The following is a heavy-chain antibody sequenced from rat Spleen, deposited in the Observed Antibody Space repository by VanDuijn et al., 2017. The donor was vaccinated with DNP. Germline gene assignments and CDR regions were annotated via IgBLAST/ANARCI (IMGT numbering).Heavy chain of an antibody. CDR3: AIDYFSGDNWFAY. D-gene: IGHD1-1*01. Sequence: EVQLVESGGDLVQPGMSLKLSCVTSGFTFNKYWMTWVRQVPGKGLEWIGSITSDGATTYYPDSVKGRFTISRDNAKTTLYLQMNILRSDDTATYYCAIDYFSGDNWFAYWGQGTLVTVSS. CDR1: GFTFNKYW. V-gene: IGHV5-31*01. CDR2: ITSDGATT. J-gene: IGHJ3*01.